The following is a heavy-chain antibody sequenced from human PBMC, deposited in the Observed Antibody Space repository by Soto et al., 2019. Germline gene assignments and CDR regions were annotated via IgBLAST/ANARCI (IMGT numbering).Heavy chain of an antibody. CDR3: ARRTSGWVGESDY. D-gene: IGHD2-2*01. CDR2: ISGSGGST. Sequence: EVQLLESGGGLVQPGGSLRLSCAASGFTFSSYAMSWVRQAPGKGLEWVSAISGSGGSTYYADSVKGRFTISRDNSKNTLYLQRNSLRAEDTAVYYCARRTSGWVGESDYWGQGTLVTVSS. V-gene: IGHV3-23*01. J-gene: IGHJ4*02. CDR1: GFTFSSYA.